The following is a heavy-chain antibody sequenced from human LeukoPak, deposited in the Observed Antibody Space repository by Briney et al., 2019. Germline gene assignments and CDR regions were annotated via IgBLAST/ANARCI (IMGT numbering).Heavy chain of an antibody. D-gene: IGHD2-15*01. CDR2: ISSSSSYI. V-gene: IGHV3-21*01. Sequence: GRSLRLSCAASGFTFSSYSMNWVRQAPGKGLEWVSSISSSSSYIYYADSVKGRFTISRDNAKNSLYLQMNSLRAEDTAVYYCARDRTWARGVVDYWGQGTLVTVSS. CDR1: GFTFSSYS. CDR3: ARDRTWARGVVDY. J-gene: IGHJ4*02.